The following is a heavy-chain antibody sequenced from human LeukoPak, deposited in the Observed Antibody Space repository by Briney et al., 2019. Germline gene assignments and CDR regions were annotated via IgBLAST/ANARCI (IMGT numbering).Heavy chain of an antibody. CDR1: GFSFSGYW. CDR3: ARDRPTVTTSGHFDY. D-gene: IGHD4-11*01. J-gene: IGHJ4*02. V-gene: IGHV3-7*01. Sequence: GGSLRLSCAASGFSFSGYWMNWVRQAPGKGLEWVANIKQDGSENYYMDSVKGRFTISRDNAKKSLYLQMNSLRAEDTAVYYCARDRPTVTTSGHFDYWGQGTLVTVSS. CDR2: IKQDGSEN.